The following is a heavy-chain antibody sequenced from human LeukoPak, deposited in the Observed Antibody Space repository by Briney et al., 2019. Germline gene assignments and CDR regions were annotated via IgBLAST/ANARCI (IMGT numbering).Heavy chain of an antibody. CDR1: GLTVSRNY. J-gene: IGHJ6*03. D-gene: IGHD6-13*01. CDR2: IYSGGST. CDR3: ARDRVGQQLGDYYYMDV. Sequence: GGSLRLSCAASGLTVSRNYMSWVRQAPGKGLESVSVIYSGGSTYYTDSVKGRFTISRDNSKNTLYLQMNSLRAEDTAVYYCARDRVGQQLGDYYYMDVWGKGTTVTISS. V-gene: IGHV3-53*01.